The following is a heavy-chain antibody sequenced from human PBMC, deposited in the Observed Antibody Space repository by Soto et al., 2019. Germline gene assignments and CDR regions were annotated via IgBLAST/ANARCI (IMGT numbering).Heavy chain of an antibody. CDR2: IIPMFGTA. CDR3: ASGIQLWLRRINNGYSG. CDR1: GGTFRTYA. J-gene: IGHJ1*01. Sequence: QVQLVQSGAEVKKPESSVKVSCKAPGGTFRTYALSWVRQAPGQGLEWMGGIIPMFGTANYAQRFQDRVKIPADESTNTVYMELRSLRSEATSVYFCASGIQLWLRRINNGYSGWGQGTLVTVSS. D-gene: IGHD5-18*01. V-gene: IGHV1-69*12.